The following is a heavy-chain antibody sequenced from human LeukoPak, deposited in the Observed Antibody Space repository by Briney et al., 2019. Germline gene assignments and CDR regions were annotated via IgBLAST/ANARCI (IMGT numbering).Heavy chain of an antibody. CDR3: ARGGNYGDYDGYFDY. J-gene: IGHJ4*02. CDR2: IYYSGST. Sequence: SETLSLTCTVSGGSISSYYWSWIRQPPGKGLEWIGYIYYSGSTNYNPSLRSRVTISVDTSKNQFSLKLSAVTAADTAVYYCARGGNYGDYDGYFDYWGQGTLVTVSS. D-gene: IGHD4-17*01. CDR1: GGSISSYY. V-gene: IGHV4-59*08.